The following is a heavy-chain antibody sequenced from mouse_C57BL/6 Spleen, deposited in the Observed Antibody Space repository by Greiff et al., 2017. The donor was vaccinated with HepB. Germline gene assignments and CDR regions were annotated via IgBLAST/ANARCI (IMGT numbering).Heavy chain of an antibody. Sequence: QVQLQQPGAELVRPGTSVKLSCKASGYTFTSYWMHWVKQRPGQGLEWIGVIDPSDSYTNYNQKFKCKATLTVDTSSSTAYMQLSSLTSEDSAVYYCARGLYGNRYYFDYWGQGTTLTVSS. CDR1: GYTFTSYW. CDR2: IDPSDSYT. D-gene: IGHD2-1*01. V-gene: IGHV1-59*01. CDR3: ARGLYGNRYYFDY. J-gene: IGHJ2*01.